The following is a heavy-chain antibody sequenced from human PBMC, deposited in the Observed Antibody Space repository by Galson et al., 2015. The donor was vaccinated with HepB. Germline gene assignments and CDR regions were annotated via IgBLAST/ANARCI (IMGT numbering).Heavy chain of an antibody. CDR2: INPNSGGT. V-gene: IGHV1-2*06. D-gene: IGHD6-13*01. CDR3: ATEADIAAASSGWFDP. J-gene: IGHJ5*02. CDR1: GYTFTGYY. Sequence: SVKVSCKASGYTFTGYYIHWVRQAPGQGLEWMGRINPNSGGTNYAQKFQGRLTMTRDTSISTAYMELSGLRSDDTAVFYCATEADIAAASSGWFDPWGQGTLVTVSS.